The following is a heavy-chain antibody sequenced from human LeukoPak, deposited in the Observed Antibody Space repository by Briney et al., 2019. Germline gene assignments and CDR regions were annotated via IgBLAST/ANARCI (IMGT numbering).Heavy chain of an antibody. V-gene: IGHV1-69*13. CDR2: IIPILGTA. CDR1: GYTFPSYG. CDR3: ARVALGRRWLQTSYYYGMDV. Sequence: SVKVSCKASGYTFPSYGISWVRQAPGQGLEWMGGIIPILGTANYAQKFQGRVTITADESTSTAYMELSSLRSEDTAVYYCARVALGRRWLQTSYYYGMDVWGQGTTVTVSS. D-gene: IGHD5-24*01. J-gene: IGHJ6*02.